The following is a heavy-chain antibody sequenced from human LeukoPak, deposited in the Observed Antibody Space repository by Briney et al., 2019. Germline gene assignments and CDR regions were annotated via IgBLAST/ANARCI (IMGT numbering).Heavy chain of an antibody. J-gene: IGHJ4*02. V-gene: IGHV3-15*01. Sequence: GGSLRLSCAVSEFTFSIAWMSWVRQAPGKGLEWVGRIKSKTDGGTTDYAAPVKGRFTISRDDSKNTLYLQMNSLKTEDTAVYYCTSPGSSSWYYWGQGTLVTVSS. CDR2: IKSKTDGGTT. CDR3: TSPGSSSWYY. CDR1: EFTFSIAW. D-gene: IGHD6-13*01.